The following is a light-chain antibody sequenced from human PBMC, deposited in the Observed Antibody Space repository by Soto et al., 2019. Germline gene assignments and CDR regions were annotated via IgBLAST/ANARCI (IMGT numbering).Light chain of an antibody. CDR3: QQYNHWSAIT. Sequence: EIAMTQSPATLSVYLGERATLSCRASQYISNNLAWYQQRPGQAPSLLIYGASTRVTGVPARFIGSGSGTDVLRIISGRQAEDYAVYYCQQYNHWSAITFGQGTRLEIK. CDR1: QYISNN. V-gene: IGKV3-15*01. J-gene: IGKJ5*01. CDR2: GAS.